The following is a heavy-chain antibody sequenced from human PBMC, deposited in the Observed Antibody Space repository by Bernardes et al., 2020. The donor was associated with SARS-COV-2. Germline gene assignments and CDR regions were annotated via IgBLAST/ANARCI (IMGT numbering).Heavy chain of an antibody. CDR3: ARDAKYYDFWSGYYIGEHYSDFYGMDV. J-gene: IGHJ6*02. CDR1: GYTFTTYA. V-gene: IGHV1-3*01. Sequence: ASVKVSCKASGYTFTTYAMHWVRQAPGQRLEWMGWIHAGNDNTKYSQKFHGRVTITRDTSASTAYMELSSLISEDTAVYYCARDAKYYDFWSGYYIGEHYSDFYGMDVWGQGTTVTVSS. CDR2: IHAGNDNT. D-gene: IGHD3-3*01.